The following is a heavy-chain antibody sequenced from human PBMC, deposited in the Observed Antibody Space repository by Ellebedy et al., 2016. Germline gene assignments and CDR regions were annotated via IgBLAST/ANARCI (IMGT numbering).Heavy chain of an antibody. CDR1: GYTFTSYY. V-gene: IGHV1-46*04. CDR2: INPRGGSR. J-gene: IGHJ4*02. Sequence: ASVTVSCKASGYTFTSYYMHWARQAPGQGLEWMGIINPRGGSRSYDHTLQGRVTMTRDTSTNTFYMELSSLRSEDTAVYYCARSDYRRPYLYYFDYWGQGTLVTVSS. CDR3: ARSDYRRPYLYYFDY. D-gene: IGHD3-16*02.